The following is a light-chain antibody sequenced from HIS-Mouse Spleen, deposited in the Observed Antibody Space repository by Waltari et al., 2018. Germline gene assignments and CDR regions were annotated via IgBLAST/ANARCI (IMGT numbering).Light chain of an antibody. CDR1: SSDVGCYNY. CDR2: DVS. CDR3: CSYAGSYTFEVV. V-gene: IGLV2-11*01. Sequence: QSALTQPRSVSGSPGQSVTISCTGTSSDVGCYNYVSWSQQHPRKAPKLMIYDVSKRPSGVPDRFSGSKSGNTASLTISGLQAEDEADYYCCSYAGSYTFEVVFGGGTKLTVL. J-gene: IGLJ2*01.